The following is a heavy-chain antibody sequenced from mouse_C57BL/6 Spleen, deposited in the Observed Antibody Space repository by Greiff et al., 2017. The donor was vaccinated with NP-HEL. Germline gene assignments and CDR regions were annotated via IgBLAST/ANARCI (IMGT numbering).Heavy chain of an antibody. CDR3: ARGMQLLFDY. V-gene: IGHV1-80*01. D-gene: IGHD3-1*01. Sequence: QVQLKQSGAELVKPGASVKISCKASGYAFSSYWMNWVKQRPGKGLEWIGQLYPGDGDTNYNGKFKGKATLTADKSSSTAYMQLSSLTSEDSAVYFCARGMQLLFDYWGQGTTLTVSS. CDR1: GYAFSSYW. J-gene: IGHJ2*01. CDR2: LYPGDGDT.